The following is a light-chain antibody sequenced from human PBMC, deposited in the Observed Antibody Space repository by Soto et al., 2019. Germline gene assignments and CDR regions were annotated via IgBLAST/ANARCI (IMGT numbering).Light chain of an antibody. CDR1: QSISSY. Sequence: DIQMTQSPSSLSASVGDRVTITCRASQSISSYLNWYQQKPGKAPKLLIYAASSLQSGVPSRFSGSGSGTDVTLTISSLQPEDFATYYCQQSYSTPYTLGQGTKLEIK. CDR3: QQSYSTPYT. J-gene: IGKJ2*01. CDR2: AAS. V-gene: IGKV1-39*01.